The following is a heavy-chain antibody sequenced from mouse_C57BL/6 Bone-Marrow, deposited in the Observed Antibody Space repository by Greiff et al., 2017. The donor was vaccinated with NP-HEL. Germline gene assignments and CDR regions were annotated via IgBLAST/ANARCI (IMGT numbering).Heavy chain of an antibody. CDR1: GIDFSRYW. CDR3: ARGDYYGSSPFAY. V-gene: IGHV4-1*01. CDR2: INPDSSTI. Sequence: EVKLMESGGGLVQPGGSLKLSCAASGIDFSRYWMSWVRRAPGKGLEWIGEINPDSSTINYAPSLKDKFIISRDNAKNTLYLQMSKVRSEDTALYYCARGDYYGSSPFAYWGQGTLVTVSA. J-gene: IGHJ3*01. D-gene: IGHD1-1*01.